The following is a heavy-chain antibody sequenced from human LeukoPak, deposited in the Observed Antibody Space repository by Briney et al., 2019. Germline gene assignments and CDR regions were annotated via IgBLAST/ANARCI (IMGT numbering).Heavy chain of an antibody. V-gene: IGHV3-7*03. CDR3: AKRFESYGHLVYFDY. D-gene: IGHD5-18*01. CDR1: GFTFSSYW. Sequence: GGSLRLSCAASGFTFSSYWMSWVRQAPGKGLEWVANIKQDGSEKYYVDSVKGRFTISRDNAKNSLYLQMNSLRAEDTAVYYCAKRFESYGHLVYFDYWGQGTLVTVSS. CDR2: IKQDGSEK. J-gene: IGHJ4*02.